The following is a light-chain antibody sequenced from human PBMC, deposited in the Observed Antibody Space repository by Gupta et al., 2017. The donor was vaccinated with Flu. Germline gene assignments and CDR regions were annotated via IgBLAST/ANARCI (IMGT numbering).Light chain of an antibody. Sequence: VVMTHPLPSLPVTLGQPASISCRSSQSLVHSDGNTYLNWFLQRPGQSPRRLIYKGSNRDSVVPDRFTGSGLGTDFTLKISRVEAEDVGIYYCMQAVHWPYTFGHGTKLDIK. CDR3: MQAVHWPYT. CDR2: KGS. J-gene: IGKJ2*01. CDR1: QSLVHSDGNTY. V-gene: IGKV2-30*02.